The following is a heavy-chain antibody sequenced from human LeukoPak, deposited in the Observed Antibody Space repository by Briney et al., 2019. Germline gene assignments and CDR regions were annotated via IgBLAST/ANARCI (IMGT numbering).Heavy chain of an antibody. J-gene: IGHJ4*02. D-gene: IGHD4-17*01. CDR3: TTEAVTPVY. Sequence: GGSLRLSCAASGFTFSNAWMSWVRQAPGKGLEWGGRIKSKTDGGTTDYAAPVKGRFTISRDDSKNKLYMQMNSLKTEDTAVYYCTTEAVTPVYWGQGTLVTVSS. CDR1: GFTFSNAW. CDR2: IKSKTDGGTT. V-gene: IGHV3-15*01.